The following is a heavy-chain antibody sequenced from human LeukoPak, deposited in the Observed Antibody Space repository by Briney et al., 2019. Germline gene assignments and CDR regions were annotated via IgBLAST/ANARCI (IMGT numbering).Heavy chain of an antibody. D-gene: IGHD6-13*01. V-gene: IGHV3-48*03. J-gene: IGHJ4*02. CDR1: GFTFSSYE. CDR3: ARAGYSSSWYSD. CDR2: IRSSSTI. Sequence: GGSLRLSCAASGFTFSSYEMNWVRQAPGKGLEWVSDIRSSSTIYYADSMKGRFTISRDNAKNSLYLQMNSLRAEDTAVYYCARAGYSSSWYSDWGQGTLVTVSS.